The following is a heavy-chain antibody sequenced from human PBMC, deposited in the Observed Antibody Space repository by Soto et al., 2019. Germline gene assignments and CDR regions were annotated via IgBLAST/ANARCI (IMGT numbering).Heavy chain of an antibody. V-gene: IGHV4-59*01. CDR2: IYYSGST. D-gene: IGHD6-13*01. CDR1: GGSISSYY. Sequence: SETLSLTCTVSGGSISSYYRSWIRQPPGKGLEWIGYIYYSGSTNYNPSLKSRVTISVDTSKNQFSLKLSSVTAADTAVYYCARERAIAAAGTRWFDPWGQGTLVTVSS. J-gene: IGHJ5*02. CDR3: ARERAIAAAGTRWFDP.